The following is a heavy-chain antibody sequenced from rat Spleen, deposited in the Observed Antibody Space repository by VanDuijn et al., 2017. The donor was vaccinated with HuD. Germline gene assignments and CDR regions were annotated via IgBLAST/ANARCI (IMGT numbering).Heavy chain of an antibody. CDR3: AISRSRNYDVLFDS. D-gene: IGHD1-12*01. Sequence: QVQLKESGPGLVQPSQTLSLTCTVSGFSLITYHISWVRQPPGKGLEWIGAIWSGGSTDYNSALKSRLTISRDTSTSQVFLKMNSVQTEDTATYYCAISRSRNYDVLFDSWGQGVMVTVSS. CDR1: GFSLITYH. CDR2: IWSGGST. V-gene: IGHV2-15*01. J-gene: IGHJ2*01.